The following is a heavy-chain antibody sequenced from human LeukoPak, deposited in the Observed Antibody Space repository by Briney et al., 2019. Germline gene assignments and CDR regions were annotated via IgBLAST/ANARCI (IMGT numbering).Heavy chain of an antibody. CDR3: ARERTRGYCSSTSCYMSYGY. Sequence: EASVKVSCKASGYTFTGYYMHWVRQAPGQGLEWMRWINPNSGGTNYAQKFQGRVTMTRDTSISTAYMELSRLRSDDTAVYYCARERTRGYCSSTSCYMSYGYWGQGTLVTVSS. D-gene: IGHD2-2*02. V-gene: IGHV1-2*02. CDR1: GYTFTGYY. J-gene: IGHJ4*02. CDR2: INPNSGGT.